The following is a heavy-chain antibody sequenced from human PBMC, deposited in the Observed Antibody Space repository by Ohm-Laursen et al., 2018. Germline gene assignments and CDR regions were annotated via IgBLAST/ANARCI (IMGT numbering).Heavy chain of an antibody. Sequence: ASVKVSCKASGYTFTDYSIHWVRQAPGQGLAWMGIINPSANYTHYLPKFQGRLSVTTDTSTSTVYMHLSRLTSGDTATYFCARGGLVAGTDFDFWGQGTLVTVSS. CDR2: INPSANYT. V-gene: IGHV1-46*01. CDR3: ARGGLVAGTDFDF. J-gene: IGHJ4*02. CDR1: GYTFTDYS. D-gene: IGHD6-19*01.